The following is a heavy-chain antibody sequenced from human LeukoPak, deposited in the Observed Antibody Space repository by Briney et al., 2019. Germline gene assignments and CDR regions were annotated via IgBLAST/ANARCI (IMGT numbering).Heavy chain of an antibody. D-gene: IGHD3-10*01. CDR3: ARDTPYYYGSGSSHHPPFMDV. CDR2: ISSSSSYI. CDR1: GFTFSGPA. J-gene: IGHJ6*04. V-gene: IGHV3-21*01. Sequence: PGGSLRLSCTASGFTFSGPAMHWVRQASGKGLEWVSSISSSSSYIYYADSVKGRFTISRDNAKNSLYLQMNSLRAEDTAVYYCARDTPYYYGSGSSHHPPFMDVWGKGTTVTVSS.